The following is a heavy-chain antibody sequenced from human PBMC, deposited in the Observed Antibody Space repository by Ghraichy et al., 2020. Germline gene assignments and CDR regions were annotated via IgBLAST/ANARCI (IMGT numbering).Heavy chain of an antibody. CDR2: ISGSGGST. D-gene: IGHD5-18*01. V-gene: IGHV3-23*01. Sequence: GGSLRLSCAASGFTFSSYAMSWVRQAPGKGLEWVSAISGSGGSTYYADSVKGRFTISRDNSKNTLYLQMNSLRAEDTAVYYCAKDQSVYRYGPRAGGWFDPWGQGTLVTVSS. CDR1: GFTFSSYA. J-gene: IGHJ5*02. CDR3: AKDQSVYRYGPRAGGWFDP.